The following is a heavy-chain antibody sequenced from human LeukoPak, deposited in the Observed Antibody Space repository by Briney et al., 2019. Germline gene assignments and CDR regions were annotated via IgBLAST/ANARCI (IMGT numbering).Heavy chain of an antibody. CDR2: IWSDGSTK. CDR1: GFTFSTYG. V-gene: IGHV3-33*01. CDR3: ARDLVLAAGSAVY. Sequence: GSLRLSCAASGFTFSTYGMHWVRQAPGKGLEWVAIIWSDGSTKYYADSVKGRFTISRDNSKNALYLQMSSLRAEDTAVYYCARDLVLAAGSAVYWGQGTLVTVSS. D-gene: IGHD6-13*01. J-gene: IGHJ4*02.